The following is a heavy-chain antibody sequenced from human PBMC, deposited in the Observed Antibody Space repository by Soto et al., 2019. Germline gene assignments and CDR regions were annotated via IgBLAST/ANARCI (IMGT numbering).Heavy chain of an antibody. J-gene: IGHJ4*02. V-gene: IGHV3-9*01. CDR1: GFTFDNYA. CDR3: AKDLGDGYNTGLDC. D-gene: IGHD5-12*01. Sequence: EVQLVESGGGLVQPGRSLRLSCAASGFTFDNYAMHLPRQAPGKGLEWVSTITSNSGSIGYADSVKGRFTISRDNAKNSLYLQMNSLRAEDTALYYCAKDLGDGYNTGLDCWGQGSLVTVSS. CDR2: ITSNSGSI.